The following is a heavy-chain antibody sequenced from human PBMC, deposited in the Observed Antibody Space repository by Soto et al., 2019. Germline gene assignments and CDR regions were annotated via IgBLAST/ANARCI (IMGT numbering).Heavy chain of an antibody. J-gene: IGHJ6*02. CDR1: GYSFTSYW. CDR3: ARQPLLWFGELLLDYYYGMDV. V-gene: IGHV5-51*01. Sequence: GESLKISCKGSGYSFTSYWIGWVRQMPGKGLEWMGIIYPGDSDTRYSPSFKGQVTISADKSISTAYLQWSSLKASDTAMYYCARQPLLWFGELLLDYYYGMDVWGQGTTVTVSS. CDR2: IYPGDSDT. D-gene: IGHD3-10*01.